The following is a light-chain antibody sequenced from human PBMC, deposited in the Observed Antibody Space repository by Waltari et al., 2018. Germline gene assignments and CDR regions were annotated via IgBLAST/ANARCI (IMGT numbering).Light chain of an antibody. CDR3: CSYAGSDVL. V-gene: IGLV2-11*01. CDR1: SNDVGGYNY. Sequence: QSALTQPRSLSGSPGQSVTISCTGTSNDVGGYNYVSWYQQHPGKAPKRMISDVSKRPSGVPDRFSGSKSGNTASLTISGLQAEDEADYYCCSYAGSDVLFGGGTKLTVL. CDR2: DVS. J-gene: IGLJ2*01.